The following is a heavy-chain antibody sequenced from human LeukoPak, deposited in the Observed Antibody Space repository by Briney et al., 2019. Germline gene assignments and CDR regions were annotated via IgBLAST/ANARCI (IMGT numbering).Heavy chain of an antibody. CDR3: ARSFSGRGDAFDI. J-gene: IGHJ3*02. D-gene: IGHD6-19*01. CDR2: IYYTGST. CDR1: GGSIGSYY. Sequence: PSETLSLTCTVSGGSIGSYYWSWIRQPPEKGLEWIGGIYYTGSTDYNTSVNSRATISVETSKSQFSLKLSSVTAADTAVSYCARSFSGRGDAFDIWGQGTMVTVSS. V-gene: IGHV4-59*01.